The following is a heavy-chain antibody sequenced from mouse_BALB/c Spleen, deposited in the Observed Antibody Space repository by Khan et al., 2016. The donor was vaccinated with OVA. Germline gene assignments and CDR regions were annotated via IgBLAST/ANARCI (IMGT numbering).Heavy chain of an antibody. CDR3: ARRGLRWDFDY. CDR2: INPSTGYT. V-gene: IGHV1-7*01. CDR1: GYTFINYW. D-gene: IGHD1-1*01. Sequence: VQLQQSGAELAKPGASVKMTCKASGYTFINYWILWVKQRPGQGLEWIGYINPSTGYTEYNQNFKDKATLTAEKSYSTAYMQLSSLTSEDSAVYYCARRGLRWDFDYWGQGTTLTVSS. J-gene: IGHJ2*01.